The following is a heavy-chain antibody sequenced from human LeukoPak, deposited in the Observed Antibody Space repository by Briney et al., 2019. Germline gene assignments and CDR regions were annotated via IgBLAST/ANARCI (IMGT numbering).Heavy chain of an antibody. D-gene: IGHD4-17*01. CDR3: ARDRADYGDYLDWFDP. V-gene: IGHV4-59*01. CDR1: GGSISSYY. Sequence: SETLSLTCTVSGGSISSYYWSWIRQPPGKGLEWIGYIYYSGSTNYNPSLKSRVTIPVDTSKNQFSLKLSSVTAADTAVYYCARDRADYGDYLDWFDPWGQGTLVTVSS. CDR2: IYYSGST. J-gene: IGHJ5*02.